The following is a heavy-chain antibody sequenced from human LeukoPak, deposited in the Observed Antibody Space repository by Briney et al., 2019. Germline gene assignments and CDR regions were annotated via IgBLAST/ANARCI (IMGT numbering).Heavy chain of an antibody. V-gene: IGHV3-21*01. J-gene: IGHJ4*02. CDR1: GFTFDDYG. CDR2: ISSSSTYI. CDR3: ASPDPDY. Sequence: GGSLRLSCAASGFTFDDYGMSWVRQAPGKGLEWVSSISSSSTYIYYADSVKGRFTISRDNAKNSLYLQMNSLRAEDTAVYYCASPDPDYWGQGTLVTVSS.